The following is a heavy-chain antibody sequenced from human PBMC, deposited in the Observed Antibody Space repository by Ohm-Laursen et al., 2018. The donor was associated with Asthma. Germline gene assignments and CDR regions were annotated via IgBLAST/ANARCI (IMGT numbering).Heavy chain of an antibody. CDR3: AREATVITRYFDS. Sequence: TLSLTCTVSGGPITSGPFYWGWIRQHPGKGLEWIGYIFQTGSSYYNPSLKSRVSISVDTSKNQFSLRVSSVTAADTAVYYCAREATVITRYFDSWGQGILVTVSS. CDR2: IFQTGSS. CDR1: GGPITSGPFY. V-gene: IGHV4-31*03. J-gene: IGHJ4*02. D-gene: IGHD4-23*01.